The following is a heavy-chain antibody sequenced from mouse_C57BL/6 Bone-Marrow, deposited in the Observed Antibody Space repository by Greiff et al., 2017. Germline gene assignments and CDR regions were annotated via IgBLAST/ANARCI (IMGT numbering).Heavy chain of an antibody. CDR3: TGGNYLYYAMDY. J-gene: IGHJ4*01. Sequence: VQLQQSGAELVRPGASVKLSCTASGFNIKDDYMHWVKQRPEQGLEWIGWIDPENGDTEYASKFQGKATITADTSSNTAYLQLSSLTSEDTAVYYCTGGNYLYYAMDYWGQGTSVTVSS. CDR1: GFNIKDDY. CDR2: IDPENGDT. V-gene: IGHV14-4*01. D-gene: IGHD2-1*01.